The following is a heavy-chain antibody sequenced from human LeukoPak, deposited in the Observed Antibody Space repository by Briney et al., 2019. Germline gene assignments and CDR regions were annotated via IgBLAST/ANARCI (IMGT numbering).Heavy chain of an antibody. CDR1: GFTFSSYS. CDR2: ISSSSSYI. V-gene: IGHV3-21*01. D-gene: IGHD2-2*01. CDR3: ARGRYCSSTSCYPNPRFDAFDI. Sequence: GGSLRLSCAASGFTFSSYSMNWVRQAPGKGLEWVSSISSSSSYIYYADSVKGRFTISRDNAKNSLYLQMNSLRAEDTAVYHCARGRYCSSTSCYPNPRFDAFDIWGQGTMVTVSS. J-gene: IGHJ3*02.